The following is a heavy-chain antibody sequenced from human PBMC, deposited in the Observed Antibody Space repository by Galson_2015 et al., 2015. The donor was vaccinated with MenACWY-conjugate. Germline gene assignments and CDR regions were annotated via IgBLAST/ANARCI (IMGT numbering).Heavy chain of an antibody. CDR2: ISSSSTYI. Sequence: SLRLSCAASGFTFSNYNMNWVRQAPGKGLEWVSSISSSSTYIYYADSLKGRFTISRDNAKNSLYLQKNSLRAEDTALYYCTKYSSSWYESASDAFDIWGQGTMVTVSS. CDR3: TKYSSSWYESASDAFDI. J-gene: IGHJ3*02. CDR1: GFTFSNYN. D-gene: IGHD6-13*01. V-gene: IGHV3-21*01.